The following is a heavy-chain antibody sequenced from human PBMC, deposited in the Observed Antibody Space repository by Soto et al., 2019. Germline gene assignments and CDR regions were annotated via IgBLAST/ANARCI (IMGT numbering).Heavy chain of an antibody. J-gene: IGHJ4*02. Sequence: AETLSLTGAVSGYSISSGYYWGWIRQPPGKGLEWIGSIYHSGSTYYNPSLKSRVTISVDTSKNQFSLKLSSVTAADTAVYYCARVQRGNWGSDYFDYWGQGTLVTVS. CDR1: GYSISSGYY. D-gene: IGHD7-27*01. CDR2: IYHSGST. CDR3: ARVQRGNWGSDYFDY. V-gene: IGHV4-38-2*01.